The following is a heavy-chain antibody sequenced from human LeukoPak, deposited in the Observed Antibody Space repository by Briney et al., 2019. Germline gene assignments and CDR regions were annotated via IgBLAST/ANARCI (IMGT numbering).Heavy chain of an antibody. V-gene: IGHV5-51*01. D-gene: IGHD4-17*01. CDR3: ARRNDYVPYYYGMDV. Sequence: KGGESLKISCKGSGYSFTSYLIGRVRQMPGKGLELMGIIYPGDSDTRYSPSFQGQVTISAEKSISTAYLQWSSLKASDTAMYYCARRNDYVPYYYGMDVWGQGTTVTVSS. J-gene: IGHJ6*02. CDR2: IYPGDSDT. CDR1: GYSFTSYL.